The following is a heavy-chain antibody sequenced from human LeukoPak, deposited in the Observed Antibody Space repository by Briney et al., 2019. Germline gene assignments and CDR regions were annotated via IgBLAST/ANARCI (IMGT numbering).Heavy chain of an antibody. CDR2: IYYSGST. CDR3: ARSAQYSSSLGGAFDI. CDR1: GGSISSGSYY. Sequence: PSETLSLTCTVSGGSISSGSYYWSWIRQPAGKGLEWIGYIYYSGSTNYNPSLKSRVTISVDTSKNQFSLKLSSVTAADTAVYYCARSAQYSSSLGGAFDIWGQGTMVTVSS. V-gene: IGHV4-61*10. J-gene: IGHJ3*02. D-gene: IGHD6-13*01.